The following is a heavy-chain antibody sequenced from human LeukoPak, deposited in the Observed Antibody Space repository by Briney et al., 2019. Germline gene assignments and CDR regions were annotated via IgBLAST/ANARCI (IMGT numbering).Heavy chain of an antibody. Sequence: SETLSLTCAVYGGSFSSYYWSWIRQSPRKGQERIAEINHCGDTNYNPSVKSRVSISVDTSKNQFSLKVTSLTAADTAVYYCARGPTISETGYFDYWGQGTLVTVSS. J-gene: IGHJ4*03. CDR2: INHCGDT. D-gene: IGHD1-1*01. V-gene: IGHV4-34*01. CDR3: ARGPTISETGYFDY. CDR1: GGSFSSYY.